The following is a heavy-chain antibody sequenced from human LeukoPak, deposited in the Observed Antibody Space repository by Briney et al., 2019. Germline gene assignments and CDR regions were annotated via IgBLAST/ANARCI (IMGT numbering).Heavy chain of an antibody. D-gene: IGHD3-10*01. CDR1: GFTFSSYA. V-gene: IGHV3-23*01. J-gene: IGHJ4*02. CDR2: ISGSGGST. Sequence: GGSLRLSCAASGFTFSSYAMSWVRQAPGKGLEWVSVISGSGGSTSYADSVKGRFTISRDNSKNTLYLQMNSLRAEDTAVYYCAKTYYYGSGSYFYFDYWGQGTLVTVSS. CDR3: AKTYYYGSGSYFYFDY.